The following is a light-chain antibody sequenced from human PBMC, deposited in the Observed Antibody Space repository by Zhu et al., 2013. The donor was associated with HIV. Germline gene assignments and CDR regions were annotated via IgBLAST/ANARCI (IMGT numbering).Light chain of an antibody. CDR3: QQFGGPIT. CDR2: GAS. CDR1: RGLSSSY. Sequence: EIVLTQSPGTLSLSPGERATLSCRASRGLSSSYLAWYQQKPGQAPRLLIYGASSRAPGIPDRFSGSGSGTDFTLTIRRLEPEDFAVYYCQQFGGPITFGQGTRLEI. J-gene: IGKJ5*01. V-gene: IGKV3-20*01.